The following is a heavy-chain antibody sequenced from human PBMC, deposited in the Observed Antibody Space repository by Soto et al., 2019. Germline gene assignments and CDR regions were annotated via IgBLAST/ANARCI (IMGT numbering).Heavy chain of an antibody. J-gene: IGHJ4*02. V-gene: IGHV1-3*01. CDR2: INAGYGNT. Sequence: VASVKVSCKASGYTFTSYAIHWVRQAPGQRLEWMGWINAGYGNTKYSQKFQGRVTISRDTSASTAYMELNSLRSEDTAVYYRARTYCDLFPGYSPHHFDSWGQGTLVSVSS. CDR3: ARTYCDLFPGYSPHHFDS. D-gene: IGHD3-9*01. CDR1: GYTFTSYA.